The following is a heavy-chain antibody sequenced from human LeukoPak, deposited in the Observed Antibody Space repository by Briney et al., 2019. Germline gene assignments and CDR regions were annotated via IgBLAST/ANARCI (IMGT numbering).Heavy chain of an antibody. J-gene: IGHJ6*02. CDR3: ARDPYSGWQLDEFHYYGMDV. D-gene: IGHD6-6*01. CDR1: GGTFSSYA. V-gene: IGHV1-69*13. Sequence: SVKVSCKASGGTFSSYAISWVRQAPGQGLEWMGGIIPMFGTANYAQKFQGRVTITADESTGTAYMELSSLRSEDTAVYYCARDPYSGWQLDEFHYYGMDVWGQGTTVIVSS. CDR2: IIPMFGTA.